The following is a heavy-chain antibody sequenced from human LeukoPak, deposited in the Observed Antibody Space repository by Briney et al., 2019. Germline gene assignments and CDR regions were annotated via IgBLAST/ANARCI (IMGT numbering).Heavy chain of an antibody. CDR1: GGSINGYY. V-gene: IGHV4-59*01. CDR2: IYYSGST. CDR3: ARDRNRGDFDY. J-gene: IGHJ4*02. D-gene: IGHD3-10*01. Sequence: PSETLSLTCTVSGGSINGYYWSWIRQPPGKGLEWIGYIYYSGSTNYNPSLKSRVTISVDTSKNQFSLKLSSVTAADTAVYYCARDRNRGDFDYWGQGTLVTVSS.